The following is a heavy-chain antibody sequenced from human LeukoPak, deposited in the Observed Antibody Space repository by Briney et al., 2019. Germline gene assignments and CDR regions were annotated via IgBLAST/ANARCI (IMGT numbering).Heavy chain of an antibody. CDR2: IYHSGST. Sequence: SETLSLTCTVSGYSISSGYYWGWIRQPPGKGLEWIGSIYHSGSTYYNPSLKSRVTISVDTSKNQFSLKLSSVTAADTAVYYCARDFLYDYVWGSYRPYYFDYWGQGTLVTVSS. CDR1: GYSISSGYY. V-gene: IGHV4-38-2*02. CDR3: ARDFLYDYVWGSYRPYYFDY. D-gene: IGHD3-16*02. J-gene: IGHJ4*02.